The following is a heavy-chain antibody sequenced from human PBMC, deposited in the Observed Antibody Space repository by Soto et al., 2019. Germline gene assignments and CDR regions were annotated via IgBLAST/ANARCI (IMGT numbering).Heavy chain of an antibody. CDR3: ARGIVGAPFDY. D-gene: IGHD1-26*01. Sequence: SETLSLTCTVXGGSISSGGYYWSWIRQHPGKGLEWFGYIYYSGSTNYNPSLKSRVTISVDTSKNQFSLKLSSVTAEDTAVYYCARGIVGAPFDYWGQGTLVTVSS. CDR2: IYYSGST. CDR1: GGSISSGGYY. J-gene: IGHJ4*02. V-gene: IGHV4-61*08.